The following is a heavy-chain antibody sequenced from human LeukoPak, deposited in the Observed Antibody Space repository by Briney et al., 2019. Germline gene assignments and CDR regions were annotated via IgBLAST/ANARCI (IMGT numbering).Heavy chain of an antibody. Sequence: GASVKVSCKASGYIFTSYAMHWVRQAPGQGLEWMGRINPNSGGTNYAQKFQGRVTMTRDTSISTAYMELSRLRSDDTAVYYCASLGSYDSNFGSGVPFDYWGQGTLVTVSS. CDR1: GYIFTSYA. D-gene: IGHD3-22*01. J-gene: IGHJ4*02. V-gene: IGHV1-2*06. CDR3: ASLGSYDSNFGSGVPFDY. CDR2: INPNSGGT.